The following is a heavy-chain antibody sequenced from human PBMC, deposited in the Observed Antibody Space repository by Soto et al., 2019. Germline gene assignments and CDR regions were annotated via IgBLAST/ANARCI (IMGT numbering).Heavy chain of an antibody. J-gene: IGHJ6*02. D-gene: IGHD3-10*01. Sequence: GASVKVSCKASGYTFTDYFLHWVRQAPGQGLEWMAWINPKSGGTTYAPNFQGRLTLTRDTSFNTAYMELRRLRSDDTAVYYCGRAICSGSGSFYFYYYSMDVWGQGTTVTVSS. V-gene: IGHV1-2*02. CDR3: GRAICSGSGSFYFYYYSMDV. CDR2: INPKSGGT. CDR1: GYTFTDYF.